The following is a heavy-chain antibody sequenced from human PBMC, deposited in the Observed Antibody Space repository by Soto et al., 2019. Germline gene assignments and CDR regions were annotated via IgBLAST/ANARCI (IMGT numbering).Heavy chain of an antibody. J-gene: IGHJ4*02. CDR1: GFTFRSYA. Sequence: GGSLRLSCAASGFTFRSYAMSWFRQAPGKALEWVSAISGSGGSTYYADSVKGRFTISRDNSKNTLYLKMNSLRAEDTAVYYCAKEPMVGSAFIAPFDYWGQGTLVTVSS. V-gene: IGHV3-23*01. D-gene: IGHD1-26*01. CDR3: AKEPMVGSAFIAPFDY. CDR2: ISGSGGST.